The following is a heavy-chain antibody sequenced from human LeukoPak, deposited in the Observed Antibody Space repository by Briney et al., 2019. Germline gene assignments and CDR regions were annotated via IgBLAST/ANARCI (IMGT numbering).Heavy chain of an antibody. CDR3: ARGGGFGELLLAYYYYYMDV. CDR2: IIPIFHTA. Sequence: ASVKVSCKASGGTFSSYAISWVRQAPGQGLEWMGGIIPIFHTANYAQKFQDRVTITADKSTSTAYMELSSLRSEDTAVYYCARGGGFGELLLAYYYYYMDVWGKGTTVTVSS. CDR1: GGTFSSYA. D-gene: IGHD3-10*01. V-gene: IGHV1-69*06. J-gene: IGHJ6*03.